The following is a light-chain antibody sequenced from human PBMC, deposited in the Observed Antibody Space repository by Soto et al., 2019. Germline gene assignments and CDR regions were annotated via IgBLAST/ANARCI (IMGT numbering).Light chain of an antibody. CDR2: DAS. CDR3: QRRSNGPPP. V-gene: IGKV3-11*01. J-gene: IGKJ4*01. CDR1: QSVSSY. Sequence: EIVLTQSPATLSLSPGERATLSCRASQSVSSYLAWYQQKPGQAPRLLIYDASNRATGIPARFSGSGSGTAFTLPITGLGPEVFAFYYCQRRSNGPPPFGGGTKGETK.